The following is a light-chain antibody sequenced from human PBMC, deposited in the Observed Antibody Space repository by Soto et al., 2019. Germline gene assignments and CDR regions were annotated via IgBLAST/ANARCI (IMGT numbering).Light chain of an antibody. Sequence: EIVLTQFPATLSLSPGDGATLSCRASQSVSSYLAGYQQKRGQAPRLLIYDSSNRATGIPARFSGSGSGTDFSLIISSLEPEDVAVYYCQQRSNWPLTFGGGTTGQS. CDR2: DSS. J-gene: IGKJ4*01. V-gene: IGKV3-11*01. CDR1: QSVSSY. CDR3: QQRSNWPLT.